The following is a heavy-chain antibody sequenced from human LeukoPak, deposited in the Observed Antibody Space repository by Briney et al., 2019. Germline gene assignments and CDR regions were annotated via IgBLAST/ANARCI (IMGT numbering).Heavy chain of an antibody. CDR3: AKDHLPGIVVADRDY. Sequence: GGSLRLSCAASGFTFSSYEMNWVRQAPGKGLEWVSYISSSGSTIYYADSVKGRFTISRDNAKNSLYLQMNSLRAEDTAIYYCAKDHLPGIVVADRDYWGQGTLVTVSS. CDR2: ISSSGSTI. D-gene: IGHD6-19*01. V-gene: IGHV3-48*03. J-gene: IGHJ4*02. CDR1: GFTFSSYE.